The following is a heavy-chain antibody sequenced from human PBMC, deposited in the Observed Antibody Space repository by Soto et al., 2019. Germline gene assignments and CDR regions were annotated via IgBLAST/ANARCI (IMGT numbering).Heavy chain of an antibody. Sequence: EVQLVESGGGLVQPGGSLRLSCSASGFIFSESTIYWVRQVPGKGMEAISAVSNSGRSTYYADSVKDRFTISGDNSKNTLFPQMGSMRPEDTAIYYCGKQEHGLDGVAFDYWGQGTQFTVAS. CDR1: GFIFSEST. V-gene: IGHV3-64D*06. CDR3: GKQEHGLDGVAFDY. CDR2: VSNSGRST. J-gene: IGHJ4*02. D-gene: IGHD2-15*01.